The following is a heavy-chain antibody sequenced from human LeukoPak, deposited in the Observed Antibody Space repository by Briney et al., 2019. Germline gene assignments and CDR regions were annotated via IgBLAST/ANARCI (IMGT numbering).Heavy chain of an antibody. V-gene: IGHV4-31*03. Sequence: SETLSLTCTVSGASMSSGGCYWTWIRQHPGKGLESIGSVYSSGTTYYNPSLKSRVAISVDTSENQFSLKVSSVTAADTAEYYCARGTGSLSGGMGVWGKGTTVTVSS. CDR3: ARGTGSLSGGMGV. CDR2: VYSSGTT. D-gene: IGHD7-27*01. J-gene: IGHJ6*03. CDR1: GASMSSGGCY.